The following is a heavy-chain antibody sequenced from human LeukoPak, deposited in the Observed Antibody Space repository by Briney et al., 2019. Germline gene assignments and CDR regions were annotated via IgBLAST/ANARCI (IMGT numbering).Heavy chain of an antibody. J-gene: IGHJ4*02. Sequence: ASVKVSCKASGYTFTGYYMHWVRQAPGQGLEWMGWINPNSGGTNHAQKFQGRVTMTRDTSISTAYMELSRLRSDDTAVYYCARSDDYDSSGYYYFDYWGQGTLVTVSS. CDR3: ARSDDYDSSGYYYFDY. CDR2: INPNSGGT. CDR1: GYTFTGYY. V-gene: IGHV1-2*02. D-gene: IGHD3-22*01.